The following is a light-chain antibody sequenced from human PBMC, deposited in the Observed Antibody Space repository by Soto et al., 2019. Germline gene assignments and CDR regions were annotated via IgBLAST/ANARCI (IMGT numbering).Light chain of an antibody. CDR3: GAWDVSLTAVV. Sequence: QSVLTQPPSVSAAPGQTVTISCSGSSSNIGSNYVSWYQQRPGAAPRLLIYDNSERHSGTPDRFSGSKSGPSATLGITGLQTGDEADYYCGAWDVSLTAVVFGGGTKL. CDR2: DNS. CDR1: SSNIGSNY. V-gene: IGLV1-51*01. J-gene: IGLJ2*01.